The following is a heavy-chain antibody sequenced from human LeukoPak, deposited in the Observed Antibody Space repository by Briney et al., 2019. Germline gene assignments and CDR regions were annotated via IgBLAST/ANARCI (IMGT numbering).Heavy chain of an antibody. J-gene: IGHJ4*02. CDR3: ARGGGLHSGSYLFDY. CDR1: GGSISSGSYY. CDR2: IYTSGST. V-gene: IGHV4-61*02. D-gene: IGHD1-26*01. Sequence: ASETLSLTCTVSGGSISSGSYYWSWIRQPAGKGLEWIGRIYTSGSTNYNPSLKSRVTISVDTSKNQFSLKLSSVTAADTAVYYCARGGGLHSGSYLFDYWGQGTLVTVSS.